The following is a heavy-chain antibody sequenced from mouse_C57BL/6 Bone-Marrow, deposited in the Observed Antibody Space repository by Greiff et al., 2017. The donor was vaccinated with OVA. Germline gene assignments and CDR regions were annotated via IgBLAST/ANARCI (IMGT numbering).Heavy chain of an antibody. CDR2: ISNLAYSI. V-gene: IGHV5-15*04. D-gene: IGHD1-1*01. CDR3: ARRVITTVVADWYFDV. Sequence: DVMLVESGGGLVQPGGSLKLSCAASGFTFSDYGMAWVRQAPRKGPEWVAFISNLAYSIYYADTVTGRFTISRENAKNTLYLEMSSLRSEDTAMYYCARRVITTVVADWYFDVWGTGTTVTVSS. CDR1: GFTFSDYG. J-gene: IGHJ1*03.